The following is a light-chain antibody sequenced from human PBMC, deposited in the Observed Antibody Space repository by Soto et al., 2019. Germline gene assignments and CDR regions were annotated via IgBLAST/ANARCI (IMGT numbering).Light chain of an antibody. J-gene: IGLJ1*01. V-gene: IGLV2-14*01. CDR1: SSDVGGYNY. CDR3: SSYTSSSTL. Sequence: QSVLSQPASVSGSPGQSLTICCTGTSSDVGGYNYVSWYQQHPGKAPKLMIYDVSNRPSGVSNRFSGSKSGNTESLTISGLQAEDEADYYCSSYTSSSTLFGTGTKVTVL. CDR2: DVS.